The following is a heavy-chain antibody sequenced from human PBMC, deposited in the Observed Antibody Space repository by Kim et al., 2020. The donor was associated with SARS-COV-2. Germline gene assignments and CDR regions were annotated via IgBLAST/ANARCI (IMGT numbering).Heavy chain of an antibody. V-gene: IGHV3-7*01. Sequence: VDSLRGRFTISRENAKNSLYLKMGSLRAEDTAVYYCARGGLFYSFDIWGQGTLVSVSS. D-gene: IGHD3-10*01. J-gene: IGHJ3*02. CDR3: ARGGLFYSFDI.